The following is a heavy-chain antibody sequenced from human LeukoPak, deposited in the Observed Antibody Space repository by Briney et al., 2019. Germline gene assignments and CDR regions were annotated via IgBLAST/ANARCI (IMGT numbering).Heavy chain of an antibody. Sequence: PGGSLRLSWTASGFTFSSYETNWVRQAPGKGLEWVSYTSSSGSTTYYADSVKGRFIISRDNAKNSLYLQMNSLRAEDTAVYYYARRYCSRTSCTFFFWGQGALVTVSS. CDR1: GFTFSSYE. D-gene: IGHD2-2*01. V-gene: IGHV3-48*03. J-gene: IGHJ4*02. CDR3: ARRYCSRTSCTFFF. CDR2: TSSSGSTT.